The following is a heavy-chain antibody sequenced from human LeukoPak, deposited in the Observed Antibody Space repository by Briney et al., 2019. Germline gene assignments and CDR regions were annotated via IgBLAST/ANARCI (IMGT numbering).Heavy chain of an antibody. J-gene: IGHJ6*03. CDR1: GYTFTTYG. V-gene: IGHV1-18*01. D-gene: IGHD2-21*02. Sequence: GASVKVSCKASGYTFTTYGISWVRQAPGQGLEWMGWISPYNGDRNYAQKLQGRVTMTTDTSTSTAYMELRSLRDDDTAVYFCARGPSFSDSLYYYYYYMDVWAKGTAVTASS. CDR3: ARGPSFSDSLYYYYYYMDV. CDR2: ISPYNGDR.